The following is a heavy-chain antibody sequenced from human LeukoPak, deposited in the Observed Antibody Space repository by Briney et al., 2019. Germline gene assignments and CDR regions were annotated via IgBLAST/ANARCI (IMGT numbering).Heavy chain of an antibody. D-gene: IGHD1-7*01. CDR3: ARIRTTGYSFDY. J-gene: IGHJ4*02. CDR1: GFSLTTSGMC. CDR2: IDWDDDK. Sequence: SGPTLVNPTQTLTLTCTFSGFSLTTSGMCVSWIRQPPGKALEWLARIDWDDDKYYSSSLKTRLTISKDTSKNQVVLTLTNMDPVDTATYYCARIRTTGYSFDYWGQGTLVTVSS. V-gene: IGHV2-70*11.